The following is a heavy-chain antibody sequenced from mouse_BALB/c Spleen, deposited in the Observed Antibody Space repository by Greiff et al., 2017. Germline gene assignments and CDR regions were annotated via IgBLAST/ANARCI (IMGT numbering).Heavy chain of an antibody. CDR3: AKRTVRYFDV. CDR1: GFTFSSYG. CDR2: ISSGGSYT. V-gene: IGHV5-6*03. D-gene: IGHD1-1*01. J-gene: IGHJ1*01. Sequence: EVKLVESGGGLVKPGGSLKLSCAASGFTFSSYGMSWVRQTPDKRLELVATISSGGSYTYYPDSVKGRFTISRDNAKNTLYLQMSSLKSEDTAMYYCAKRTVRYFDVWGAGTTVTVSS.